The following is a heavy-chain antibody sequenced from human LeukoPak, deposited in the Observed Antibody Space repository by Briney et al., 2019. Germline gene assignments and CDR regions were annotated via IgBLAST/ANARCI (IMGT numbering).Heavy chain of an antibody. CDR1: GFTFTMFG. Sequence: GGSLRLSCAASGFTFTMFGMNWVRQAPGKGLEWVSYISSSSSTIYYADSVKGRFTISRDNAKNSLYLQMNSLRAEDTAVYYCARAHAGYDFWSGRGQYFDYWGQGTLVTVSS. D-gene: IGHD3-3*01. CDR2: ISSSSSTI. CDR3: ARAHAGYDFWSGRGQYFDY. J-gene: IGHJ4*02. V-gene: IGHV3-48*01.